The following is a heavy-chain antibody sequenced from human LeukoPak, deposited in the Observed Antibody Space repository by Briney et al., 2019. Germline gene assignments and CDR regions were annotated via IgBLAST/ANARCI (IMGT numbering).Heavy chain of an antibody. D-gene: IGHD3-22*01. J-gene: IGHJ2*01. CDR3: ARDIRTMIAGRYFDL. CDR2: ISKAGTTI. V-gene: IGHV3-48*03. CDR1: GFTFSSYG. Sequence: GGSLRLSCAASGFTFSSYGMNWVRQAPGKGLEWISYISKAGTTIYYADSVRGRFTISRDNAKNSLYLQMSSLGVEDTAVYYCARDIRTMIAGRYFDLWGRGTLVTVSS.